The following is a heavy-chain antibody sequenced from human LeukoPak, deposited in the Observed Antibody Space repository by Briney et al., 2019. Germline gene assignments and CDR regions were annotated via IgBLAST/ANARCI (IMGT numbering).Heavy chain of an antibody. CDR1: GFTFSNYS. Sequence: PGGSLRLSCAASGFTFSNYSMNGVRQAPGKGLEWVSSISRSSSYIYYADSVKGRFTISRDNAKNSLYLQMNSLRAEDTAVYYCANYALGVTMNVDYWGQGTLVTVSS. V-gene: IGHV3-21*04. CDR2: ISRSSSYI. CDR3: ANYALGVTMNVDY. J-gene: IGHJ4*02. D-gene: IGHD3-22*01.